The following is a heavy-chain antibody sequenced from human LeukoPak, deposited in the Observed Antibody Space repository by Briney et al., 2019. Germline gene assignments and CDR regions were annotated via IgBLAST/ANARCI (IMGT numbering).Heavy chain of an antibody. J-gene: IGHJ4*02. D-gene: IGHD6-13*01. V-gene: IGHV3-23*01. Sequence: PGGSLRLSCAASGFTFSSYAMSWVRQAPGKGLEWVSAIIPSGGSTYYADSVKGRFTISRDNSKNTLYLLMNSLRAEDTAVYYCARTRRSSSWYYFDSWGQGTLVTVSS. CDR2: IIPSGGST. CDR3: ARTRRSSSWYYFDS. CDR1: GFTFSSYA.